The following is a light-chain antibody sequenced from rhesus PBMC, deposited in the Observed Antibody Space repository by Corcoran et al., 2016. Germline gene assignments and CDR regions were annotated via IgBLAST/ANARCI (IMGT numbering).Light chain of an antibody. J-gene: IGKJ2*01. V-gene: IGKV1-25*01. CDR3: QHYYSTPYS. CDR2: EAS. Sequence: DIQMTQSPSSLSASVGDRVTITCRASQGITNDLAWYQQKQGEPPKFLIYEASSLQRGIPSRFSGSGSWTDFTLTISSLQSEDFATYYCQHYYSTPYSFGQGTKVEIK. CDR1: QGITND.